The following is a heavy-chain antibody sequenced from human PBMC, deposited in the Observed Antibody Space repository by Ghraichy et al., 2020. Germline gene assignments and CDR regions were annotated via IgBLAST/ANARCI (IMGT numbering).Heavy chain of an antibody. J-gene: IGHJ6*02. Sequence: ASVKVSCKASGYTFTGYFIHWVRQAPGQGLEWMGWINPNRGNTNYAQKFQDRVTMTRDTSISTAYMELSRLRSDDTAVYYCARVYVGYYNGLDVWGQGTTVTVSS. CDR1: GYTFTGYF. D-gene: IGHD2-8*01. CDR2: INPNRGNT. CDR3: ARVYVGYYNGLDV. V-gene: IGHV1-2*02.